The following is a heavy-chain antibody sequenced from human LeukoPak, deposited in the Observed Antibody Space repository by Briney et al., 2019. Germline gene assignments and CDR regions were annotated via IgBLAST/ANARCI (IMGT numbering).Heavy chain of an antibody. CDR2: IYYSGST. V-gene: IGHV4-30-4*02. D-gene: IGHD2-2*01. CDR3: ALLGYCSSTSCYDPYYFDY. Sequence: PSETLSLTCTVSGGSISSGDYYWSWIRQPPGKGLEWIGYIYYSGSTYYNPSLKSRVTISVDTSKNQFSLKLSSVTAADTAVYYCALLGYCSSTSCYDPYYFDYWGQGTLVTVSS. J-gene: IGHJ4*02. CDR1: GGSISSGDYY.